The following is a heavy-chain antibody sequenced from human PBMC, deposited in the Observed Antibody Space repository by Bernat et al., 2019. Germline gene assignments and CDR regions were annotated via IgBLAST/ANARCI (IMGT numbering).Heavy chain of an antibody. CDR2: IYPGDSDT. Sequence: EVQLVQSGAEVKKPGESLKISCKCSGYSFTSYWIGWVRQMPGKGLEWMGIIYPGDSDTRYSPSFQGQVTISADKSISTAYLQWSSLKASDTAMYYCARLRYCSSTSCYYEGAFDIWGQGTMVTVSS. D-gene: IGHD2-2*01. CDR3: ARLRYCSSTSCYYEGAFDI. V-gene: IGHV5-51*01. J-gene: IGHJ3*02. CDR1: GYSFTSYW.